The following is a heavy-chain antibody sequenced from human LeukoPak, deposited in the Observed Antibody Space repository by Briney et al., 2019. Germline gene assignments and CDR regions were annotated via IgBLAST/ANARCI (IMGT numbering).Heavy chain of an antibody. V-gene: IGHV4-59*12. J-gene: IGHJ3*02. CDR1: GGSISNYY. D-gene: IGHD1-26*01. CDR2: VSYSGSS. CDR3: ARDVEGGSYDAFDI. Sequence: PSETLSLTCTVSGGSISNYYWSWIRQPPGKRLEWIGYVSYSGSSSSNPSLESRVTVSVDMSKNQSSLRLGSVTASDTAVYYCARDVEGGSYDAFDIWGQGTMVTVSS.